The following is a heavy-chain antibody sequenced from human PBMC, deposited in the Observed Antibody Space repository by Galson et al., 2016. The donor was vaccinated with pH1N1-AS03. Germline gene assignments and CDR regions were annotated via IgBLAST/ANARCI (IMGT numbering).Heavy chain of an antibody. V-gene: IGHV1-18*04. CDR3: ARDRGFRPDTFDI. CDR1: GYTFSTYG. J-gene: IGHJ3*02. Sequence: SVKVSCKASGYTFSTYGVSWVRQAPGQGLEWMGWISGYDDDTNYAQNVAGRVTTTTDKSTITVYMELRSLRSDDTAVYYCARDRGFRPDTFDIWGQGTWVTVSS. D-gene: IGHD2-15*01. CDR2: ISGYDDDT.